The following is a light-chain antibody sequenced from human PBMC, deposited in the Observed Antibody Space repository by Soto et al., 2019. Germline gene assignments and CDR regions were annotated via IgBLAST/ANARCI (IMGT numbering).Light chain of an antibody. CDR1: KLGDKY. CDR2: EDT. CDR3: QAWDSSTVV. Sequence: SYELTQPPSVSVSPGQTANITCSGDKLGDKYACWYQQKPGQSPGLVIYEDTKRPSGIPERFSGSNSGNTATLTISGTQAMDEAVYYCQAWDSSTVVFGGGTKVTVL. J-gene: IGLJ2*01. V-gene: IGLV3-1*01.